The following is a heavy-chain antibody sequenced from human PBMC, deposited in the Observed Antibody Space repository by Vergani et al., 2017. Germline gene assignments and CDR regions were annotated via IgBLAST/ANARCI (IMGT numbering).Heavy chain of an antibody. CDR3: ARERSSSWYPYYYYGMDV. CDR2: IWYDGSNK. D-gene: IGHD6-13*01. CDR1: GFTFSSYG. J-gene: IGHJ6*02. V-gene: IGHV3-33*01. Sequence: VQLVESGGGVVQPGRSLRLSCAASGFTFSSYGMHWVRQAPGKGLEWVAVIWYDGSNKYYADSVKGRFTISRDNSKNTLYLQMNSLRAEDTAVYYCARERSSSWYPYYYYGMDVWGQGTTVTVSS.